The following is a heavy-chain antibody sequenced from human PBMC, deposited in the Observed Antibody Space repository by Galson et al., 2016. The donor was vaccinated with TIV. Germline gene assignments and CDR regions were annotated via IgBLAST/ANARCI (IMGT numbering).Heavy chain of an antibody. CDR2: IYDRGGP. CDR3: ARDWDYYYGMDV. J-gene: IGHJ6*02. V-gene: IGHV4-4*07. CDR1: GGSISSYY. D-gene: IGHD3-16*01. Sequence: HVQLQESGPGLVKPSETLSLTCTVSGGSISSYYWRWIRQPAGKGLEWIGRIYDRGGPEYNPSLKSRVTISADTSKNQFSLEVRSVTAADTAVYFCARDWDYYYGMDVWGQGTTVTVSS.